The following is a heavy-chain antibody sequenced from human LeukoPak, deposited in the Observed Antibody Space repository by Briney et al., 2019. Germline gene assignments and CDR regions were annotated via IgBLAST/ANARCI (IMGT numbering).Heavy chain of an antibody. V-gene: IGHV4-34*01. Sequence: SETLSLTCAVYGGSFSGYYWSWIRQPPGKGLEWIGEINHSGSTNYNPSLKSRVTISVDTSKNQFSLKLSSVTAADTAVYYCARRFGGGCFDPWGQGTLVTVSS. CDR2: INHSGST. CDR3: ARRFGGGCFDP. CDR1: GGSFSGYY. D-gene: IGHD3-10*01. J-gene: IGHJ5*02.